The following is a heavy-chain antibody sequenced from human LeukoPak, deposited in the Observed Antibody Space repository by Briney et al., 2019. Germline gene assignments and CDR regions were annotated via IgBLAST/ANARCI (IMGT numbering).Heavy chain of an antibody. CDR2: IIPIFGTA. Sequence: ASVKVSCKASGGTFSSYAISWVRQAPGQGLEWMGGIIPIFGTANYAQKFQGRVTITADKSTSTAYMELSSLRSEDTAVYYCASPSGRSSGWYSHLDYWGQGTLVTVSS. D-gene: IGHD6-19*01. V-gene: IGHV1-69*06. J-gene: IGHJ4*02. CDR3: ASPSGRSSGWYSHLDY. CDR1: GGTFSSYA.